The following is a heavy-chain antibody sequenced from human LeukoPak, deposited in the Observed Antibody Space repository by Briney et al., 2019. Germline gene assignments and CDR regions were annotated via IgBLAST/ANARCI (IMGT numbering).Heavy chain of an antibody. CDR3: AKAGAYDSSGYYYYLDY. CDR1: GFTLSTFG. Sequence: GGSLILSCAASGFTLSTFGNHWVRQAPGKGLEWVASISSDGNNKYYVGSVEGRFTISRDNSRNTLYLQMNSLRTEDTAVYYCAKAGAYDSSGYYYYLDYWGQGTLVTVPS. CDR2: ISSDGNNK. J-gene: IGHJ4*02. D-gene: IGHD3-22*01. V-gene: IGHV3-30*18.